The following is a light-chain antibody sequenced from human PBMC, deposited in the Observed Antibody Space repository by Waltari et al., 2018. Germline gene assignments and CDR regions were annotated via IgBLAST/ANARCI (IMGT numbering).Light chain of an antibody. CDR1: QGVSSY. J-gene: IGKJ5*01. Sequence: EIVLTQSPATLSLSPGERATLSCRASQGVSSYLAWYQQKPGQAPRLLIYDASNRATGIPARFSGSGSGTDFTLTISSLEPEDFAVYYCQQRSNDPNTFGQGTRLEIK. CDR3: QQRSNDPNT. V-gene: IGKV3-11*01. CDR2: DAS.